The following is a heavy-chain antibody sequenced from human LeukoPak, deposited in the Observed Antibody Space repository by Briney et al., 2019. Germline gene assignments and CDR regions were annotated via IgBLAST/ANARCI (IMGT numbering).Heavy chain of an antibody. Sequence: GGSLRLSCAASGFTFSNAWMSWVRQAPGKGLEWVGRIKSKTDGGTTDYGAPVKGRFTISRDDSKNTLYLQMNSLKTEDAAVYYCTTAKTGYSRTWDPYSLDYWGQGTLVTVSS. J-gene: IGHJ4*02. V-gene: IGHV3-15*01. D-gene: IGHD6-13*01. CDR2: IKSKTDGGTT. CDR3: TTAKTGYSRTWDPYSLDY. CDR1: GFTFSNAW.